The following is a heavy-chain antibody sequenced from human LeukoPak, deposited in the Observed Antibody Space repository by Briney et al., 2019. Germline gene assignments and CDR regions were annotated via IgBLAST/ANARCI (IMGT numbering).Heavy chain of an antibody. CDR2: INHSGST. CDR1: GGSFSGYY. J-gene: IGHJ6*04. D-gene: IGHD6-19*01. Sequence: SETLSLTCAVYGGSFSGYYWSWIRQPPGKGLEWIGEINHSGSTNYNPSLKSRVTISVDTSKNQFSLKLSSVTAADTAVYYCAGGIEQWLCMDVWGKGTTVTVSS. V-gene: IGHV4-34*01. CDR3: AGGIEQWLCMDV.